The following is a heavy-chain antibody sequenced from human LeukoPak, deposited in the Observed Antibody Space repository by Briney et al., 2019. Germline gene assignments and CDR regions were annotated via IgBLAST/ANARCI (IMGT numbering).Heavy chain of an antibody. D-gene: IGHD5-24*01. CDR3: ARGGLDAYDY. CDR1: GFSFRNYE. J-gene: IGHJ4*02. CDR2: ISITSNTI. V-gene: IGHV3-48*03. Sequence: GGSLRLSCAASGFSFRNYEMNWVRQAPGKGLDWVSYISITSNTIHYADSVKGRFTISRDNAKNSLYLQMTSLRADDTAIYHCARGGLDAYDYWGQGTLVTVSS.